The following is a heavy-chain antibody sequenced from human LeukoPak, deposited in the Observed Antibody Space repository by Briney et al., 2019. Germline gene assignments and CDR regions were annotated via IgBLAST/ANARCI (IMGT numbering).Heavy chain of an antibody. CDR2: IYYSGST. V-gene: IGHV4-59*01. Sequence: PSETLSLTCTVSGGSISSYYWSWIRQPPGKGLEWIGYIYYSGSTNYNPSLKGRVTISVDTSKNQFSLKLSSVTAADTAVYYCARESPDLDYYYYYMDVWGKGTTVTVSS. CDR1: GGSISSYY. J-gene: IGHJ6*03. CDR3: ARESPDLDYYYYYMDV.